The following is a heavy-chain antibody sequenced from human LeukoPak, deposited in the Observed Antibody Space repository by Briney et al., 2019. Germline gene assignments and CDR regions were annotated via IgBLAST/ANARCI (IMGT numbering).Heavy chain of an antibody. CDR2: IYSGGST. V-gene: IGHV3-53*01. J-gene: IGHJ4*02. CDR1: GFTVSSNY. D-gene: IGHD1-26*01. Sequence: GGSLRLSCAASGFTVSSNYMSWVRQAPGKGLEWVSVIYSGGSTYYADSVKGRFTISRDNSKNTLYLQMNSLRAEDTAVYYCARRGLPPIFYIDYWGQGTLVTVSS. CDR3: ARRGLPPIFYIDY.